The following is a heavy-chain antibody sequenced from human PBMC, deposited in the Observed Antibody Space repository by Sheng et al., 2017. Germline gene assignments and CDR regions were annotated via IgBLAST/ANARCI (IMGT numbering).Heavy chain of an antibody. D-gene: IGHD3-22*01. CDR1: GGSISSSSYY. J-gene: IGHJ3*02. Sequence: QLQLQESGPGLVKPSETLSLTCTVSGGSISSSSYYWGWIRQPPGKGLEWIGSIYYSGSTYYNPSLKSRVTISVDTSKNQFSLKLSSVTAADTAVYYCARGTYYYDSTPAFDIWAKGQWSPSLQ. CDR2: IYYSGST. CDR3: ARGTYYYDSTPAFDI. V-gene: IGHV4-39*07.